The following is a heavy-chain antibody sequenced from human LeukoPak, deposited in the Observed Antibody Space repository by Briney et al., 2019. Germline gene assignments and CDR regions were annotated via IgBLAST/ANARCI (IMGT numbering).Heavy chain of an antibody. CDR3: ARAASGYTFTNAFDI. CDR1: GGSISSYY. CDR2: IYYSGST. Sequence: SETLSLTXTVSGGSISSYYWSWIRQPPGKGLEWIGYIYYSGSTNYNPSLKSRVTISVDTSKNQFSLKLSSVTAADTAVYYCARAASGYTFTNAFDIWGQGTMVTVSS. J-gene: IGHJ3*02. V-gene: IGHV4-59*01. D-gene: IGHD3-22*01.